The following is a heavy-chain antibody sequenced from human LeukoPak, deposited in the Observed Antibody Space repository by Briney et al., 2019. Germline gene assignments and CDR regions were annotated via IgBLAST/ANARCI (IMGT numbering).Heavy chain of an antibody. CDR1: RFTFSTYG. CDR3: AKDKSIAARPLNYYYGMDV. CDR2: ISYDGSNK. D-gene: IGHD6-6*01. Sequence: GGSLRLSCAASRFTFSTYGMHWVRQAPGKGLEWVAVISYDGSNKYYADSVKGRFTISRDNSKNTPYLQMNSLRAEDTAVYYCAKDKSIAARPLNYYYGMDVWGQGTTVTVSS. J-gene: IGHJ6*02. V-gene: IGHV3-30*18.